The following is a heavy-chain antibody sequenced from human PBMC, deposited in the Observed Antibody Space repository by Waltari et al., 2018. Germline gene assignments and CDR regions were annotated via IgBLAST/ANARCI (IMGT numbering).Heavy chain of an antibody. D-gene: IGHD5-18*01. CDR2: INPSGGST. J-gene: IGHJ4*02. CDR3: ARDYGDSADVDTAMIFDS. Sequence: QVHLMQSGAELKKPGASVKLSCTASGYTFTSNYFHWVRQAPGQGLDWMGLINPSGGSTSYAKKFQGRLTMTADTSTSSVYMELSSLRSEDAAVYYCARDYGDSADVDTAMIFDSWGQGTPVTVSS. V-gene: IGHV1-46*01. CDR1: GYTFTSNY.